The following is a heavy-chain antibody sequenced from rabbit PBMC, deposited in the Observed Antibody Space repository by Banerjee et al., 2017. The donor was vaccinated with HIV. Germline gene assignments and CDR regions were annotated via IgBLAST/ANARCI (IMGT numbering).Heavy chain of an antibody. J-gene: IGHJ4*01. Sequence: LTLTCTASGFSFSNSYWICWVRQAPRKGLEWIACIYTDRGTTYYANWAKGRFTISRSTSLNTVDLKMTSLTAADTATYFCARSAGYAGYGYATGFNLWGPGTLVTVS. CDR3: ARSAGYAGYGYATGFNL. V-gene: IGHV1S43*01. CDR1: GFSFSNSYW. CDR2: IYTDRGTT. D-gene: IGHD6-1*01.